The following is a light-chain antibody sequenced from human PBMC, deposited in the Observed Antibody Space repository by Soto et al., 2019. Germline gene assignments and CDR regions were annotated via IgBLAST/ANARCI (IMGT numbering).Light chain of an antibody. J-gene: IGKJ2*01. V-gene: IGKV2-24*01. CDR2: RVS. Sequence: DIVMTQTPLSSPVALGQPASISCRSSQSLVHNNGNTYLRWLQQRPGQPPRLLIYRVSNRFSGAPDRVSGSGAGTDFTLKSSRGEAEDVGVDYCMQVTHFPRTVGQGTKLEIK. CDR3: MQVTHFPRT. CDR1: QSLVHNNGNTY.